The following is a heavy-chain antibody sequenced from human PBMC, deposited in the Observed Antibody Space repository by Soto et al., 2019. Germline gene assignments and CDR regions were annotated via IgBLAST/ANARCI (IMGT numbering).Heavy chain of an antibody. CDR3: AKDGGYVSGSYYVGPNDAFDI. CDR2: ISGSGGST. CDR1: GFTFSSYA. Sequence: GGSLRLSCAASGFTFSSYAMSWVRQAPGKGLEWVSAISGSGGSTYYADSVKGRFTISRDNSKNTLYLQMNSLRAEDTAVYYCAKDGGYVSGSYYVGPNDAFDIWGQGTMVIVSS. J-gene: IGHJ3*02. V-gene: IGHV3-23*01. D-gene: IGHD3-10*01.